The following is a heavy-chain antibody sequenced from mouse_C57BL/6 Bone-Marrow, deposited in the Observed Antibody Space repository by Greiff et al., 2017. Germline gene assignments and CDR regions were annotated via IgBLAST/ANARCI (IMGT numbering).Heavy chain of an antibody. V-gene: IGHV5-17*01. D-gene: IGHD6-1*01. CDR3: ARGAGQAWFAY. J-gene: IGHJ3*01. CDR2: ISSGSSTI. Sequence: EVQLVESGGGLVKPGGSLKLSCAASGFTFSDYGMHWVRQAPEKGLEWVAYISSGSSTIYYADTVKGRFTISRDNAKNTLFLQMTSLRSEDTAMDSWARGAGQAWFAYWGQGTLVTVSA. CDR1: GFTFSDYG.